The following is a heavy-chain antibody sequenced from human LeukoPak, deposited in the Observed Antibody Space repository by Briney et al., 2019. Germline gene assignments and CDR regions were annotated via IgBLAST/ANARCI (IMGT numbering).Heavy chain of an antibody. D-gene: IGHD3-16*01. Sequence: SETLSLTCTVSGGSITSSTYYWGWVRQPPGKGLEWIGHMYYTGSTYHNPSLKSRVTTSVDTSKKQSSLKLTSVTAADTAVYYCARLSMHTFGGARSGFDYWGQGTLVTVSS. J-gene: IGHJ4*02. V-gene: IGHV4-39*01. CDR1: GGSITSSTYY. CDR2: MYYTGST. CDR3: ARLSMHTFGGARSGFDY.